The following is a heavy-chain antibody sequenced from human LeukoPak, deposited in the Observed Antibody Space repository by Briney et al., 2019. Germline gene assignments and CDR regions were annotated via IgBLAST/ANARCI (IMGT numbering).Heavy chain of an antibody. J-gene: IGHJ4*02. Sequence: SQTLSLTCAISGDSVSSNSAAWNWLRQSPSRGLEWLGRTYYRSKWYNDYAVSVKSRMTINPDTSKNQFSLQLNSVTPEDTAVYYCARVHCSGGSCYRGDFDYWGQGTLVTVSS. CDR1: GDSVSSNSAA. V-gene: IGHV6-1*01. CDR2: TYYRSKWYN. D-gene: IGHD2-15*01. CDR3: ARVHCSGGSCYRGDFDY.